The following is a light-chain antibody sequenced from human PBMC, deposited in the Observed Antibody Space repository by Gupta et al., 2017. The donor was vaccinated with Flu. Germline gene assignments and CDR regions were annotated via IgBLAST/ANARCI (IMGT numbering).Light chain of an antibody. CDR1: QSIRNNY. CDR2: GAS. Sequence: GTLYLSPGERATRSCRASQSIRNNYVAWYQQKPGQPPRLLIYGASSRATGLADRFGGSGSGTEFTLTISGLEAEDFAVYYCQQEDKSPFTFGRGTKVDIK. V-gene: IGKV3-20*01. CDR3: QQEDKSPFT. J-gene: IGKJ4*01.